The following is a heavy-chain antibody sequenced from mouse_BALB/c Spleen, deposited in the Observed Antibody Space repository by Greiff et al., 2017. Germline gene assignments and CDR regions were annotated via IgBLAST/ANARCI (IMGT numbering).Heavy chain of an antibody. J-gene: IGHJ1*01. D-gene: IGHD1-2*01. V-gene: IGHV2-3*01. CDR2: IWGDGST. CDR3: AKPFSTTAHGYFDV. CDR1: GFSLTSYG. Sequence: VHLVESGPGLVAPSQSLSITCTVSGFSLTSYGVSWVRQPPGKGLEWLGVIWGDGSTNYHSALISRLSIIKDNSKSQVCLKLNSLQTEDTATYYFAKPFSTTAHGYFDVWGAGTTVTVSS.